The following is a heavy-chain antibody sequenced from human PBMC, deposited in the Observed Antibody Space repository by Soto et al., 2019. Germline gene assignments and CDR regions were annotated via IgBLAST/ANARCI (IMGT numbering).Heavy chain of an antibody. V-gene: IGHV1-69*13. CDR2: IIPIFGTA. CDR3: ARGSSTYYYYYYGMDV. CDR1: GGTFSSYA. Sequence: SVRVSCKASGGTFSSYAISWVRQAPGQGLEWMGGIIPIFGTANYAQKFQGRVTITADESTSTAYMELSSLRSEDTAVYYCARGSSTYYYYYYGMDVWGQGTTVTVSS. J-gene: IGHJ6*02. D-gene: IGHD6-6*01.